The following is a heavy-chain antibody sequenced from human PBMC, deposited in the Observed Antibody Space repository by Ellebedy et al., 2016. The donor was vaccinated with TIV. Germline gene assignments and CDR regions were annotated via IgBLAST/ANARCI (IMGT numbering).Heavy chain of an antibody. Sequence: MPSETLSLTCTVSGGSISSYYWSWIRQPPGKGLEWIGYIYYSGSTNYNPSLKSRVTISVDTSKNQFSLKLSSVTAADTAVYYCARGGLSYSSSSGWFDPWGQGTLVTVSS. CDR3: ARGGLSYSSSSGWFDP. CDR1: GGSISSYY. D-gene: IGHD6-6*01. J-gene: IGHJ5*02. V-gene: IGHV4-59*01. CDR2: IYYSGST.